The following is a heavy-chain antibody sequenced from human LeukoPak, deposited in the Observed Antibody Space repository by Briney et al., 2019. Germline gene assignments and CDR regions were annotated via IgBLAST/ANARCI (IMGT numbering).Heavy chain of an antibody. CDR1: GFTFSSYG. CDR3: AKSELPRGLDY. CDR2: ISYDGSNK. Sequence: GGSLRLSCAASGFTFSSYGMHWVRQAPGKGLEWVAVISYDGSNKYYADSVKGRFTISRDNSKNTLYLQMNSLRAEDTAVYYCAKSELPRGLDYWGQGTLVTVSS. J-gene: IGHJ4*02. D-gene: IGHD1-26*01. V-gene: IGHV3-30*18.